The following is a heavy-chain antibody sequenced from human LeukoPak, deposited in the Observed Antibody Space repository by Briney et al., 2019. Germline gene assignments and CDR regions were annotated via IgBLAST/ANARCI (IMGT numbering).Heavy chain of an antibody. V-gene: IGHV4-59*01. CDR3: ARDTRDAFDI. CDR1: GGSISGSY. Sequence: SETLSLTCTVSGGSISGSYWNWIRQSPGKGLEWIGYIYFSGNANYNPSLKSRVTISLDTTKNQFSLKVRSVTAADTAIYYCARDTRDAFDIWGQGTRITVSS. J-gene: IGHJ3*02. CDR2: IYFSGNA.